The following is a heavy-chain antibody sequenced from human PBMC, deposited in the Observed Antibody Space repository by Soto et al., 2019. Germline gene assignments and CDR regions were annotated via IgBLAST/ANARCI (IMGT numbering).Heavy chain of an antibody. CDR1: GFTLGGYS. J-gene: IGHJ4*02. Sequence: EVQLVESGGGLVQPGGSLRLSCVVSGFTLGGYSMNWVRQAPGKGLEWVSYISDSGSRVYYADSVKGRFTISRDSAKNSLYLQMNSLRAEDTAVYYCAPQGVGATGYLYWGQGTLVTVSS. D-gene: IGHD1-26*01. V-gene: IGHV3-48*01. CDR3: APQGVGATGYLY. CDR2: ISDSGSRV.